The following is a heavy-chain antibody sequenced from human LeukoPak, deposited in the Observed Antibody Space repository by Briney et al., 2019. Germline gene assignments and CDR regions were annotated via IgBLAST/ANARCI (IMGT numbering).Heavy chain of an antibody. V-gene: IGHV3-48*03. D-gene: IGHD4-17*01. CDR2: ISSSGSTI. J-gene: IGHJ6*02. Sequence: GGSLRLSCAASGFTFSSYEMNWVRQAPGKGLEWVSYISSSGSTIYYADSVKGRFAISRDNAKNSLYLQMNSLRAEDTAVYYCAREDGDYYYYGMDVWGQGTTVTASS. CDR3: AREDGDYYYYGMDV. CDR1: GFTFSSYE.